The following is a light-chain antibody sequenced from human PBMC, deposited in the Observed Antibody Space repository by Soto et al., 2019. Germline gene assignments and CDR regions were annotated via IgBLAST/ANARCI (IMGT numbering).Light chain of an antibody. CDR2: LGS. CDR3: MQALQTPGLT. Sequence: DIVMTQSPLSLPVTPGEPASISCRSSQSLLHSNGCNYLDWYLQKPGQSPQLLIYLGSYRASGVPDRFSGSGSGTDFTLKISRVEAEDVGVYYCMQALQTPGLTFGGGTKVEIK. J-gene: IGKJ4*01. CDR1: QSLLHSNGCNY. V-gene: IGKV2-28*01.